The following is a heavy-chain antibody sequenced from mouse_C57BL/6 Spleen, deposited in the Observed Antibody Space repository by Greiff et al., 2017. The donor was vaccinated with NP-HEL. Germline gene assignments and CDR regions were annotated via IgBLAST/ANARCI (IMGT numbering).Heavy chain of an antibody. CDR2: IYPRSGNT. CDR1: GYTFTSYG. Sequence: QVQLQQSGAELARPGASVKLSCKASGYTFTSYGISWVKQRTGQGLEWIGEIYPRSGNTYYNEKFKGKATLTADKSSSTAYMELRSLTSEDSAVYFCAGYYGSSYGRYFDVWGTGTTVTVSS. CDR3: AGYYGSSYGRYFDV. J-gene: IGHJ1*03. V-gene: IGHV1-81*01. D-gene: IGHD1-1*01.